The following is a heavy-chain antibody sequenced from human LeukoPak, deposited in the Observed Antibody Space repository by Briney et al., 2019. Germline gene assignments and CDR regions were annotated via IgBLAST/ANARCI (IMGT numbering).Heavy chain of an antibody. CDR2: ISSSGSTI. CDR3: ARDKGTSYLSSFDY. Sequence: GGSLRLSCTASGFTFSGYEMNWVRQAPGKGLEWVSYISSSGSTIYYADSLKGRFTISRDNAKNSLYLQMNSLRAADTAVYYCARDKGTSYLSSFDYWAREPWSPSPQ. J-gene: IGHJ4*02. V-gene: IGHV3-48*03. CDR1: GFTFSGYE. D-gene: IGHD6-6*01.